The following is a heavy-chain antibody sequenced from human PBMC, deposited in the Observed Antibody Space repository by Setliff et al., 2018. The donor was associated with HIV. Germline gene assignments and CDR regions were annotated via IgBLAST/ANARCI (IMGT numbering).Heavy chain of an antibody. V-gene: IGHV4-34*01. CDR3: ARGGDVSALDY. Sequence: PSETLSLTCGVYGEFVSNYYWSWIRQTPGKGLEWIGQISPSGTVNYNPSLKSHITISRQMSKNQFSLQLTSLIAADTAVYYCARGGDVSALDYWGQGTLVTVSS. CDR1: GEFVSNYY. CDR2: ISPSGTV. D-gene: IGHD1-26*01. J-gene: IGHJ4*02.